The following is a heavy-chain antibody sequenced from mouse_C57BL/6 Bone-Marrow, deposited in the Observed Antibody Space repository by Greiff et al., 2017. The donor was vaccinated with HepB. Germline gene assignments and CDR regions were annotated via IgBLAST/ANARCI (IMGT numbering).Heavy chain of an antibody. Sequence: EVQRVESGPGLVKPSQSLSLTCSVTGYSITSGYYWNWIRQFPGNKLEWMGYISYDGSNNYNPSLKNRISITRDTSKNQFFLKLNSVTTEDTATYYCARDGPITTVVATNFDYWGQGTTLTVSS. CDR3: ARDGPITTVVATNFDY. J-gene: IGHJ2*01. CDR1: GYSITSGYY. D-gene: IGHD1-1*01. CDR2: ISYDGSN. V-gene: IGHV3-6*01.